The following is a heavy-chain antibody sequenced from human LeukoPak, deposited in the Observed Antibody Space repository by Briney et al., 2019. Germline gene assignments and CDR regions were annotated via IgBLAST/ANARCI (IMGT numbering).Heavy chain of an antibody. J-gene: IGHJ3*02. CDR3: ARDAGIVVFDI. CDR1: GFPFGGYT. V-gene: IGHV3-21*01. Sequence: RPGGPLTLSCVASGFPFGGYTINWVRLAPGKAREWVSFISSSLNMYFAESVKGRFTISRDSARNSVSLQLNSLRVEDTAVYYCARDAGIVVFDIWGQGTVVTVSS. D-gene: IGHD2-15*01. CDR2: ISSSLNM.